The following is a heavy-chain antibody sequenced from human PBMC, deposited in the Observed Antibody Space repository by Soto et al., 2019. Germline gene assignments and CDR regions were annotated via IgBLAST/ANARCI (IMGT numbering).Heavy chain of an antibody. Sequence: QVQLQESGPGLVKPSGTLSLTCAVSGGSNSSSNWWSRVRQPPRKGLEWIGEIYHSGSTNYNPSLKSRVTISVDKSKNQVSLKLSSVTAADTAVYYCARASSDRGVTTYHYWGQGTLVTVSS. CDR3: ARASSDRGVTTYHY. V-gene: IGHV4-4*02. CDR2: IYHSGST. D-gene: IGHD4-17*01. J-gene: IGHJ4*02. CDR1: GGSNSSSNW.